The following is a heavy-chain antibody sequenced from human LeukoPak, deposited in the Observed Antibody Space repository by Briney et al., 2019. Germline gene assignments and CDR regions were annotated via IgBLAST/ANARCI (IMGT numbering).Heavy chain of an antibody. Sequence: PGGSLRLSCAASGFTFDDYAMHWARHAPGKGLEWVSGISWNSGSIGYADSVKGRFTISRDNAKNSLYLQMNSLRAEGTAVYYCARDPGETPGFDYWGQGTLVTVSS. J-gene: IGHJ4*02. CDR1: GFTFDDYA. CDR2: ISWNSGSI. D-gene: IGHD2-21*01. CDR3: ARDPGETPGFDY. V-gene: IGHV3-9*01.